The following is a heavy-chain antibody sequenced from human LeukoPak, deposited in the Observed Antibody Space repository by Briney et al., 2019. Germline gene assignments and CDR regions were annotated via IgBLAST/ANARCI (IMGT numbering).Heavy chain of an antibody. CDR3: ARRGVVTASPFDY. J-gene: IGHJ4*02. CDR1: GGSISSYY. CDR2: IYYSGST. Sequence: SETLSLTCTVSGGSISSYYWSWIRQPPGKGLEWIGYIYYSGSTYYNPSLKSRVTISVDTSKNQFSLNLSSVTAADTAVYFCARRGVVTASPFDYWGQGTLVTVSS. D-gene: IGHD2-21*02. V-gene: IGHV4-59*01.